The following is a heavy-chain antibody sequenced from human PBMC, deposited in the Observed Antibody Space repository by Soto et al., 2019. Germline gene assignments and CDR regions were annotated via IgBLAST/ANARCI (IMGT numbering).Heavy chain of an antibody. J-gene: IGHJ4*02. Sequence: TSETLSLTCTVSGGSISSGDYYWSWIRQPPGKGLEWIGYIYYSGSTYYNPSLKSRVTISVDTSKNQFSLKLSSVTAADTAVYYCARDLRIQLWSNFDYWGQGTLVTVSS. CDR2: IYYSGST. V-gene: IGHV4-30-4*01. D-gene: IGHD5-18*01. CDR3: ARDLRIQLWSNFDY. CDR1: GGSISSGDYY.